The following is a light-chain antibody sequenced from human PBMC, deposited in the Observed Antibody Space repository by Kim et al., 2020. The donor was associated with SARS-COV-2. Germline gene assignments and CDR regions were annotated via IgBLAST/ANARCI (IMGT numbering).Light chain of an antibody. J-gene: IGKJ4*01. CDR3: QQYNSWPRYS. CDR1: QSVSSN. CDR2: GAS. V-gene: IGKV3D-15*01. Sequence: EIVMTQSPATLSVSPGERATLSCRASQSVSSNLAWYQQKPGQIPRLLIFGASTRAADIPARFSGSGSGTDFTLTITSLQSEDFAVYYCQQYNSWPRYSFGGGTKLEI.